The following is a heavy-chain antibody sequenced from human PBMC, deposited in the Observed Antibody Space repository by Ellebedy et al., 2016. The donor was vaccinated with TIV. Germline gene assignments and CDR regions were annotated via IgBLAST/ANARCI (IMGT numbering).Heavy chain of an antibody. Sequence: SETLSLTCTVSGDSINSGDYFWSWIRQPPGKGLEWIGYIYSSGSTYCNPSLMSRITISLHTSKNQFSLRLSSVTASDTAVYFCARGTTDVSGFHYIGFDFWGQGTLVTVSS. CDR3: ARGTTDVSGFHYIGFDF. J-gene: IGHJ5*01. CDR1: GDSINSGDYF. CDR2: IYSSGST. V-gene: IGHV4-30-4*01. D-gene: IGHD3-22*01.